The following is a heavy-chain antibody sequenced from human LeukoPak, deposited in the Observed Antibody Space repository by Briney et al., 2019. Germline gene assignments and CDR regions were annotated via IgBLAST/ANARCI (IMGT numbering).Heavy chain of an antibody. CDR1: GFTFSSYG. CDR3: AREAFDI. J-gene: IGHJ3*02. Sequence: GGSLRLSCAASGFTFSSYGMHWVRQAPGKGLEWVSSISSGSVYIYYADSVKGRFTISRDNANNSLYLQMNSLRAEDTAVYYCAREAFDIWGQGTMVTVSS. CDR2: ISSGSVYI. V-gene: IGHV3-21*01.